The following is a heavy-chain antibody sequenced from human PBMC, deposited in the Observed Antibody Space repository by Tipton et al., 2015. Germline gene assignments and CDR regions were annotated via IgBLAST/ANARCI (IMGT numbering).Heavy chain of an antibody. CDR1: GDSISSSSYY. Sequence: TLSLTCTVSGDSISSSSYYWGWIRQPPGKGLEWIGSIHYSGSTYYNPSLKSRVTISVDMSKNQFSLKLSSVTAADTAVYYCARLRGLWLGDYWGQGTLVTVS. J-gene: IGHJ4*02. V-gene: IGHV4-39*01. D-gene: IGHD3-10*01. CDR3: ARLRGLWLGDY. CDR2: IHYSGST.